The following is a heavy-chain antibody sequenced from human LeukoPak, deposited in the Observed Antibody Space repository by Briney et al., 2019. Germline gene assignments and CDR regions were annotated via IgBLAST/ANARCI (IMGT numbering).Heavy chain of an antibody. CDR3: ARARGYCSSTSCYKGSYFDY. CDR1: GGSISSGGYS. V-gene: IGHV4-30-2*01. Sequence: ASETLSLTCAVSGGSISSGGYSWSWIRQPPGKGLEWIGYIYHSGSTYYNPSLKSRVTISVDRSKNQFSLKLSSVTAADTAVYYCARARGYCSSTSCYKGSYFDYWGQGTLVTVSS. CDR2: IYHSGST. J-gene: IGHJ4*02. D-gene: IGHD2-2*02.